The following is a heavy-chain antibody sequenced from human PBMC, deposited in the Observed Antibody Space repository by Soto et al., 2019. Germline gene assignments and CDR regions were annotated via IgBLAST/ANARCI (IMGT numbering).Heavy chain of an antibody. CDR1: GFTFSSYS. D-gene: IGHD2-21*01. CDR3: ARVVILEDAFDN. J-gene: IGHJ3*02. Sequence: GGSLRLSCAASGFTFSSYSMNWVRQAPGKGLEWVSSISSSSSSIYYADSVKGRFTISRDNAKNSLYLQMNSLRAEDRVVYYCARVVILEDAFDNWGQGTLVTVSS. CDR2: ISSSSSSI. V-gene: IGHV3-21*01.